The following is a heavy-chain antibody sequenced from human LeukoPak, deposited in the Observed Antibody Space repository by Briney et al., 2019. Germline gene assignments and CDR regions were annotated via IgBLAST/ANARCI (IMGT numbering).Heavy chain of an antibody. Sequence: AGGSLRLSCAASGFTFSSYSMNWVRQAPGQGLEWVSSISSSSSYIYYADSVKGRFTISRDNAKNSLYLQMNSLRAEDTAVYYCARGPSVVSGWYYWGQGTLVTVSS. CDR3: ARGPSVVSGWYY. CDR1: GFTFSSYS. J-gene: IGHJ4*02. CDR2: ISSSSSYI. D-gene: IGHD6-19*01. V-gene: IGHV3-21*01.